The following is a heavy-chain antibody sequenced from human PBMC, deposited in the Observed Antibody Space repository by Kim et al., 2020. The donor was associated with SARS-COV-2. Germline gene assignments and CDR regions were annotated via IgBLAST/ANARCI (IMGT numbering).Heavy chain of an antibody. V-gene: IGHV3-11*01. CDR1: GFTFSDYY. CDR2: ISSSGSTI. D-gene: IGHD6-19*01. CDR3: ARGIQQWLEDAFDI. J-gene: IGHJ3*02. Sequence: GGSLRLSCAASGFTFSDYYMSWIRQAPGKGLEWVSYISSSGSTIYYADSVKGRFTISRDNAKNSLYLQMNSLRAEDTAVYYCARGIQQWLEDAFDIWGQGTMVTVSS.